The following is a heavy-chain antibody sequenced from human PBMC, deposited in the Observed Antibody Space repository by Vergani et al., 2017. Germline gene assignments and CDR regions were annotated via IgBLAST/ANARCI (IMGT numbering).Heavy chain of an antibody. V-gene: IGHV1-46*01. CDR3: ARPSPNWGHYYYGMDV. J-gene: IGHJ6*02. CDR1: GYTFTSYY. D-gene: IGHD7-27*01. CDR2: INPSGGST. Sequence: QVQLVQSGAEVKKPGASVKVSCKASGYTFTSYYMHWVRQAPGQGLEWMGIINPSGGSTSYAQKFQGRVTMTRDTSTSTVYMELSSLRSEDTAVYYCARPSPNWGHYYYGMDVWGQGTTVTVSS.